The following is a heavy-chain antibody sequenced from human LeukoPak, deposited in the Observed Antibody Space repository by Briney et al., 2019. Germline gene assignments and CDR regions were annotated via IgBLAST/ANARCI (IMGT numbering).Heavy chain of an antibody. CDR1: GGSISSYY. CDR3: ARAAIYYYYGMDV. Sequence: PETLSLTCTVSGGSISSYYWSWIRQPPGKGLEWIGYIYYSGSTNYNPSLESRVTISVDMSKNQFSLKLSSVTAADTAVYYCARAAIYYYYGMDVWGQGTTVTVSS. V-gene: IGHV4-59*01. CDR2: IYYSGST. J-gene: IGHJ6*02.